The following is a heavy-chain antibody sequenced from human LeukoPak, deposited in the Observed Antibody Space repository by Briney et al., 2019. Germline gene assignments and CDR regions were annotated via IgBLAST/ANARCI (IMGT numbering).Heavy chain of an antibody. CDR1: GYTFTSYY. Sequence: ASVKVSCKASGYTFTSYYMHWVRQAPGQGLEWMGIINHSGGSTSYAQKFQGRVTMTRDTSTSTVYMELSSLRSEDTAVYYCARARIAAAGTQDLDYWGQGTLVTVSS. CDR3: ARARIAAAGTQDLDY. D-gene: IGHD6-13*01. V-gene: IGHV1-46*01. CDR2: INHSGGST. J-gene: IGHJ4*02.